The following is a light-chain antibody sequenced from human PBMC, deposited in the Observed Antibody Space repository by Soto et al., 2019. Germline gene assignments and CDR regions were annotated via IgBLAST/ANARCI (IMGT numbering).Light chain of an antibody. J-gene: IGKJ3*01. V-gene: IGKV1-39*01. CDR3: QQSYSTPFT. CDR1: QSISSY. Sequence: DIQMTQSPSSLSASVADRVTMTCRASQSISSYLNWYQQKPGKAPKLLIYAASSLQSGVPSRFSGSGSATDFTLTISSLQPEDFATYYCQQSYSTPFTFGPGTKVDI. CDR2: AAS.